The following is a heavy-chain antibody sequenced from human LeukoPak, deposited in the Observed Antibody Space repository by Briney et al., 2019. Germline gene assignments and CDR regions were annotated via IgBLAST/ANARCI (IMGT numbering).Heavy chain of an antibody. CDR3: ASGGSWDAFDI. Sequence: GRFLRLSCAASGFTFDDYAMHWVRQAPGKGLEWVSGISWNSGSIGYADSVKGRFTISRDNAKNSLYLQMNSLRAEDMALYYCASGGSWDAFDIWGQGTMVTVSS. D-gene: IGHD1-26*01. J-gene: IGHJ3*02. CDR1: GFTFDDYA. V-gene: IGHV3-9*03. CDR2: ISWNSGSI.